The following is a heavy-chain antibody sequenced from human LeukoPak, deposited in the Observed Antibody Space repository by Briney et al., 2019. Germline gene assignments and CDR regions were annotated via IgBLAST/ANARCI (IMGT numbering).Heavy chain of an antibody. CDR1: GYTFTGYY. CDR3: AREGSDY. CDR2: FNPNSGGT. D-gene: IGHD2-15*01. J-gene: IGHJ4*02. Sequence: ASVKVSCKASGYTFTGYYIHWVRQAPGQGLKWMGRFNPNSGGTNYAQKFQGRVTMTRDTSTNTAYMELSRLRSDDTAVYYCAREGSDYWGQGTLVTVSS. V-gene: IGHV1-2*06.